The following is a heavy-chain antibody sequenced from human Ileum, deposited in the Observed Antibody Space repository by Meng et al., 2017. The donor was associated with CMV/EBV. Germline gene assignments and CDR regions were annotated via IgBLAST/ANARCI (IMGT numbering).Heavy chain of an antibody. CDR1: GFTFRSYG. J-gene: IGHJ4*02. CDR2: IRYDGSNK. Sequence: QVELVEWGGGVVQPGGSLRLSCAASGFTFRSYGMHWVRQAPGKGLEWVASIRYDGSNKYYADSVKGRFTISRDNSKNTLYLQMNSLRAEDTAVYYCTSSGWYPPFDYWGQGTLVTVSS. CDR3: TSSGWYPPFDY. D-gene: IGHD6-19*01. V-gene: IGHV3-30*02.